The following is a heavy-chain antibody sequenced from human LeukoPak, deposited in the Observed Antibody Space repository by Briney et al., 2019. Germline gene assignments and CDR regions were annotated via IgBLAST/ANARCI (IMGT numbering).Heavy chain of an antibody. J-gene: IGHJ5*02. D-gene: IGHD3/OR15-3a*01. CDR3: ARSGWTNWFDP. CDR1: GLTFSNST. CDR2: ISSRGNYI. Sequence: GGSLRLSCTASGLTFSNSTMTWVRQAPGKGLEWVSSISSRGNYIYYADSVKGQFTISRDNAKNSLYLQMNSLRGEDTAVYFCARSGWTNWFDPWGQGTLDTVSS. V-gene: IGHV3-21*01.